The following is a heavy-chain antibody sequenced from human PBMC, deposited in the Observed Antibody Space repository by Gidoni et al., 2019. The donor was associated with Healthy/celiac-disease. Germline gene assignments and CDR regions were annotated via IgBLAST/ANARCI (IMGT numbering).Heavy chain of an antibody. D-gene: IGHD2-15*01. J-gene: IGHJ4*02. CDR2: ISGSGGST. CDR3: AKFDGRRYIVVVVAAHPFDY. CDR1: GFTFSSYA. Sequence: EVQLLESGGGLVQPGGSLRLSCAASGFTFSSYAMSWVRQAPGKGLEWVSAISGSGGSTYYADSVKGRFTISRDNSKNTLYLQMNSLRAEDTAVYYCAKFDGRRYIVVVVAAHPFDYWGQGTLVTVSS. V-gene: IGHV3-23*01.